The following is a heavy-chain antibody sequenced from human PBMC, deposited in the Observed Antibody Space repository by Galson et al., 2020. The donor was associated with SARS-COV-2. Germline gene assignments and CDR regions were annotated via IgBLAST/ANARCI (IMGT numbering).Heavy chain of an antibody. CDR1: GIAFDTYA. CDR3: ANGGITFGAFGL. D-gene: IGHD1-26*01. J-gene: IGHJ3*01. CDR2: ISRSGDTT. V-gene: IGHV3-23*01. Sequence: GGSLRLSCAASGIAFDTYAMSWVRQAPGKGLEWVSAISRSGDTTYYGDSVKGRFTISRDNSKNTLFLQMSSLRVEDTAMYYCANGGITFGAFGLWGQGTRFTDSS.